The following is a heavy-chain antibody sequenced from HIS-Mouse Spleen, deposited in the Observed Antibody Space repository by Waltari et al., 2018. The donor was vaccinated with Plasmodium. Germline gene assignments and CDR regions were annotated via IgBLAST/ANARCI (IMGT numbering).Heavy chain of an antibody. CDR1: GFTVSSNY. D-gene: IGHD2-15*01. CDR2: IESGGST. V-gene: IGHV3-66*01. J-gene: IGHJ3*02. Sequence: EVQLVESGGGLVQPGGSLRLSCAASGFTVSSNYMSWVRQAPGKGLGGVSVIESGGSTYNAGAVKGRFTITRDNSKNTLYLQMNSLGAEDTAVDYCARGYCSGGSLYSAFDIWGQGTMVTVSS. CDR3: ARGYCSGGSLYSAFDI.